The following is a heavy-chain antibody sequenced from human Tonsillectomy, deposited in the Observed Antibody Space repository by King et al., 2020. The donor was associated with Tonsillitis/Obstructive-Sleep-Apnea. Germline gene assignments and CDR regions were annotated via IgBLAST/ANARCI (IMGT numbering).Heavy chain of an antibody. Sequence: TLKESGPALVKPTQTLTLTCTFSVFSLSTSGMCVSCIRQPPGKALEWLARLDWDDAKYYSTSLKTSLTISNDTSKNQLVLTMTNMYPVDTATYYCGRSIAVAVDAFDIWGQGTMVTVSS. CDR1: VFSLSTSGMC. J-gene: IGHJ3*02. CDR2: LDWDDAK. D-gene: IGHD6-19*01. V-gene: IGHV2-70*11. CDR3: GRSIAVAVDAFDI.